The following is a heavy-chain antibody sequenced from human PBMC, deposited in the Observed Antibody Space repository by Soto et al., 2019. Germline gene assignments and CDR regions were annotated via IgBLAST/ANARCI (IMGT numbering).Heavy chain of an antibody. D-gene: IGHD5-12*01. V-gene: IGHV6-1*01. Sequence: QPLSLPCVISGDSGSNNTASWTWIRQSPSRGLEWLGRTYFRSKWYNDYAVSVKSRIIINPDTSNNQSSLQLNSVTPEDTAVYFCAKGDNLGPKTGYAFDPWGQGIMVPSPQ. CDR3: AKGDNLGPKTGYAFDP. CDR1: GDSGSNNTAS. CDR2: TYFRSKWYN. J-gene: IGHJ5*02.